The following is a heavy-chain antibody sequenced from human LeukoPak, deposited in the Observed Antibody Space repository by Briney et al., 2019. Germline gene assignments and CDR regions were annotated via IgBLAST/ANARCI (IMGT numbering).Heavy chain of an antibody. V-gene: IGHV1-69*05. CDR2: IIPIFGTA. CDR3: ARGPEPVYSSGWYSFDY. CDR1: GGTLSSYA. Sequence: SVKVSCKASGGTLSSYAISWVRQAPGQGLEWMGRIIPIFGTANYAQKFQGRVTITTDESTSTAYMELSSLRSEDTAVYYCARGPEPVYSSGWYSFDYWGQGTLVTVSS. J-gene: IGHJ4*02. D-gene: IGHD6-19*01.